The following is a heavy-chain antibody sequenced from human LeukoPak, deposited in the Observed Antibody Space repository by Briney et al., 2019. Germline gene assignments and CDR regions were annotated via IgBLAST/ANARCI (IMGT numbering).Heavy chain of an antibody. CDR2: INHSGST. CDR3: ERGGRRTYYYDSSGYPRAFDI. V-gene: IGHV4-34*01. J-gene: IGHJ3*02. Sequence: PSETLSLTCAVYGGSFSGYYWSWIRQPPGKGLEWIGEINHSGSTNYNPSLKSRVTISVDTSKDQFSLKLSSVTAADTAVYYCERGGRRTYYYDSSGYPRAFDIWGQGTMVTVSS. CDR1: GGSFSGYY. D-gene: IGHD3-22*01.